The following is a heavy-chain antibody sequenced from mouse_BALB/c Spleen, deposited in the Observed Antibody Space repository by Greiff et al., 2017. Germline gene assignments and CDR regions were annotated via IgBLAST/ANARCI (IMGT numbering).Heavy chain of an antibody. CDR2: ISSGGST. J-gene: IGHJ3*01. D-gene: IGHD6-2*01. V-gene: IGHV5-6-5*01. Sequence: EVKLVESGGGLVKPGGSLKLSCAASGFTFSSYAMSWVRQTPEKRLEWVASISSGGSTYYPDSVKGRFTISRDNARNILYLQMSSLRSEDTAMYYCAREEATLAWFAYWGQGTLVTVSA. CDR1: GFTFSSYA. CDR3: AREEATLAWFAY.